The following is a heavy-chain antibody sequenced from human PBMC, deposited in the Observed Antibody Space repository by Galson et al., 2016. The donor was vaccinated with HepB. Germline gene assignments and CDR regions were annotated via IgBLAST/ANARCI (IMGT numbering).Heavy chain of an antibody. V-gene: IGHV1-69*11. CDR1: GGTFSTYS. CDR3: TRSRDDGGSPEYLLY. Sequence: SVKVSCKASGGTFSTYSFSWVRQAPGRRPEWMGRIIPILATTNYSQKFRHRVTITADESTRTAYMDLHNLASEDTAVYYCTRSRDDGGSPEYLLYWGQGTLVTVSS. CDR2: IIPILATT. D-gene: IGHD4-23*01. J-gene: IGHJ1*01.